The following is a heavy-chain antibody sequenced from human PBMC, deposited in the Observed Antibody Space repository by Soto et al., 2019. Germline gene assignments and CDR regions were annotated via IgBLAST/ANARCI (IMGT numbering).Heavy chain of an antibody. CDR3: AKDMPAAPNIRGYSGP. CDR2: ISGSGGST. CDR1: GFTFSSYA. D-gene: IGHD5-12*01. V-gene: IGHV3-23*01. Sequence: PGGSLRLSCAASGFTFSSYAMSWVRQAPGKGLEWVSAISGSGGSTYYADSVKGRFTISRDNSKNTLYLQMNSLRAEDTAVYYCAKDMPAAPNIRGYSGPWGQGTLVTVSS. J-gene: IGHJ5*02.